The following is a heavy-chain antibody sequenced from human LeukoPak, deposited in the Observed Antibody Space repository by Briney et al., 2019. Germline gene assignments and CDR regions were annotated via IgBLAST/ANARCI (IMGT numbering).Heavy chain of an antibody. CDR3: AREGADYVWGSYRPHDD. J-gene: IGHJ4*02. CDR1: GFTFSSYA. CDR2: ISGSGGST. V-gene: IGHV3-23*01. D-gene: IGHD3-16*02. Sequence: PGGSLRLSCAASGFTFSSYAMSWVRQAPGKGLEWVSAISGSGGSTYYADSVKGRFTISRDNSKNTLYLQMNSLRAEDTAVYYCAREGADYVWGSYRPHDDWGQGTLVTVSS.